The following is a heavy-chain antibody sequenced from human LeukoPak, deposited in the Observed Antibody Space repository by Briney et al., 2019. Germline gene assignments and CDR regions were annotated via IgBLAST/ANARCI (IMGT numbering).Heavy chain of an antibody. CDR2: IYPGDSDT. V-gene: IGHV5-51*01. Sequence: GESLKISCKGSGYSFTSYWIGWVRQMPGKGLEWMGIIYPGDSDTRYSPSFQGQVTISADKSISTAYLPWSSLKASDTAMYSCARRPFFPPYYYDSGGYYGGKDVFDIWAKGKMATV. CDR1: GYSFTSYW. CDR3: ARRPFFPPYYYDSGGYYGGKDVFDI. D-gene: IGHD3-22*01. J-gene: IGHJ3*02.